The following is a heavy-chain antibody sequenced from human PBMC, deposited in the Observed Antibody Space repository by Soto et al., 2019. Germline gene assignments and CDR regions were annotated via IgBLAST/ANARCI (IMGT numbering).Heavy chain of an antibody. CDR3: AKDQGRNWNYGWFDP. CDR1: GLPFSSYS. D-gene: IGHD1-7*01. CDR2: ISGSGGST. V-gene: IGHV3-23*01. Sequence: GGSLRLSCASSGLPFSSYSMSLVRTAPGKGLEWVSAISGSGGSTYYADSVKGRFTISRDNSKNTLYLQMNSLRAEDTAVYYCAKDQGRNWNYGWFDPWGQRNRVTVSA. J-gene: IGHJ5*02.